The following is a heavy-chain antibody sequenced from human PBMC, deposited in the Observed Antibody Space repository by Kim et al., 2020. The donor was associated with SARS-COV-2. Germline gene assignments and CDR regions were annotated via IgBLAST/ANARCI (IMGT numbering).Heavy chain of an antibody. Sequence: SVKVSFKASGGTFSSYAISWVRQAPGQGLEWMGGIIPIFGTANYAQKFQGRVTITADESTSTAYMELSSLRSEDTAVYYCARTEHRYYYDSSGYYDYWGQGTLVTVSS. CDR2: IIPIFGTA. J-gene: IGHJ4*02. CDR1: GGTFSSYA. V-gene: IGHV1-69*13. D-gene: IGHD3-22*01. CDR3: ARTEHRYYYDSSGYYDY.